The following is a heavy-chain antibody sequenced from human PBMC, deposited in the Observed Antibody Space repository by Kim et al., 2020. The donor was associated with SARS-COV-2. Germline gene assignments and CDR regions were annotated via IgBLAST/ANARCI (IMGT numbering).Heavy chain of an antibody. D-gene: IGHD3-9*01. J-gene: IGHJ6*02. V-gene: IGHV3-73*01. CDR1: GFIFDGSA. CDR2: IKTKPETYAT. Sequence: GGSLRLSCAASGFIFDGSAIHWVRQASGKGLEWVGRIKTKPETYATAYAASVTGTFTISRDDSKTTAYMQMGSLKTEDTAVYDCSRRYHHILTCHRDGMDVWGQVSTVTVSS. CDR3: SRRYHHILTCHRDGMDV.